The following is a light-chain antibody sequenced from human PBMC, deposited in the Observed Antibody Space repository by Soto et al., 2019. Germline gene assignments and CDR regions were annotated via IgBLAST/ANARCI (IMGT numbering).Light chain of an antibody. J-gene: IGKJ5*01. V-gene: IGKV1-33*01. Sequence: DIQMTQAPSAPSASVGDRVPITCQASQDISDVLNWYQQQPGKAPKVLIYDASKLQTGVPSRFSGRGSGKDFTLTISSLQPDDSGTYYCQQFYDLPITFGQGTRLEIK. CDR2: DAS. CDR1: QDISDV. CDR3: QQFYDLPIT.